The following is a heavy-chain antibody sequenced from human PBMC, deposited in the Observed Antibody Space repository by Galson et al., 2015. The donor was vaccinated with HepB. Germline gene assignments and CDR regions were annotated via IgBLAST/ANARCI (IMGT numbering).Heavy chain of an antibody. D-gene: IGHD3-9*01. CDR2: IYPGDSDT. J-gene: IGHJ3*02. Sequence: QSGAEVKKPGESLKISCKGSGSSFSRYWIAWVRQMPGKGLEWMGIIYPGDSDTRYSPSFQGQVTISADKSISTAYLQWSSLRASDTAMYYCARRYFDWLSHYAFDIWGQGTMVTVSS. CDR3: ARRYFDWLSHYAFDI. CDR1: GSSFSRYW. V-gene: IGHV5-51*01.